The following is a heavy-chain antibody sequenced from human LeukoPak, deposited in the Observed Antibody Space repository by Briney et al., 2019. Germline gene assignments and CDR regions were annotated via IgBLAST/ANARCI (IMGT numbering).Heavy chain of an antibody. J-gene: IGHJ3*01. Sequence: SETLSLTCAVYGGSFSGYYWSWIRQPPGKGLEWIGEINHSGSTNYNPSLKSRVTISVDTSKNQFSLKLSSVTTADTAVYYCARMYSRGISCWGQGTMVTVSS. D-gene: IGHD6-13*01. V-gene: IGHV4-34*01. CDR2: INHSGST. CDR1: GGSFSGYY. CDR3: ARMYSRGISC.